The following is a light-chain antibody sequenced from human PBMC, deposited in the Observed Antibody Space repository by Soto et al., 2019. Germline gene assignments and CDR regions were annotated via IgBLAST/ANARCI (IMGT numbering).Light chain of an antibody. CDR2: WAS. CDR1: QSVLYTSNNKNY. CDR3: QQYGSSRT. J-gene: IGKJ1*01. V-gene: IGKV4-1*01. Sequence: DIVMTQSPDSLAVSLGERATINCKSSQSVLYTSNNKNYLAWYQQKPGQPPKLLIYWASTREFGVPDRFSGSGSGTDFTLTISRLEPEDFAVYYCQQYGSSRTFGQGTKVDIK.